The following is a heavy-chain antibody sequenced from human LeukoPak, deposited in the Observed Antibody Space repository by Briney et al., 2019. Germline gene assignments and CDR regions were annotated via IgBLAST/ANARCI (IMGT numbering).Heavy chain of an antibody. V-gene: IGHV3-66*01. CDR2: IYSGGTT. Sequence: GGSLRHSCAASRFNVSNSFLNWVRQAPGKGLEYVSVIYSGGTTYEAGSVEGRFTNSRDNSKNTVHLQMISLRAEDTAVYYCARAQGRGFDYWGQGTLVTVSA. CDR3: ARAQGRGFDY. J-gene: IGHJ4*02. CDR1: RFNVSNSF.